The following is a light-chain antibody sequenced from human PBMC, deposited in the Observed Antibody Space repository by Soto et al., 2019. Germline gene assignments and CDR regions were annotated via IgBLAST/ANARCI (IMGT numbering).Light chain of an antibody. Sequence: EIVLTQSPGTLSLSPGERATLSCRASQSVSSSYLAWYQQKPGQAPRLLIYGASSRATGIPDRFSGSGSGKDFTLNISRLEPEDFAVYYCQQYGSSRTFGPGTKVDIK. V-gene: IGKV3-20*01. CDR2: GAS. CDR3: QQYGSSRT. CDR1: QSVSSSY. J-gene: IGKJ3*01.